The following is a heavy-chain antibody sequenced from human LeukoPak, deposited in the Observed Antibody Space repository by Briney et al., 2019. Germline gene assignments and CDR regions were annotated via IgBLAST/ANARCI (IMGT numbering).Heavy chain of an antibody. J-gene: IGHJ6*03. Sequence: PSQTLSLTCTVSGGSISSGSYYWSWIRQPAGKGLEWIGRIYTSGSTNYNPSLKSRVTISVDTSKNQFSLKLSSVTAADTAVYYCARAKDYYGSGSYPPDYYYMDVWGKGTTVTISS. CDR3: ARAKDYYGSGSYPPDYYYMDV. CDR1: GGSISSGSYY. V-gene: IGHV4-61*02. CDR2: IYTSGST. D-gene: IGHD3-10*01.